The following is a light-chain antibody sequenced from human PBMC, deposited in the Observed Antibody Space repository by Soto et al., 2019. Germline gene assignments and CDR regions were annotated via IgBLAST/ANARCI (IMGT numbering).Light chain of an antibody. J-gene: IGKJ4*01. Sequence: EIVLTQSPATLSLSPGERATLYCRASQSVSSYLAWYQQKPGQAPRLLSYDASNSATGIPARFSGSGSGTDFTHTISRLEPEDFAVYYCQQRSNWPPGLTFGGGTKVEIK. CDR1: QSVSSY. V-gene: IGKV3-11*01. CDR2: DAS. CDR3: QQRSNWPPGLT.